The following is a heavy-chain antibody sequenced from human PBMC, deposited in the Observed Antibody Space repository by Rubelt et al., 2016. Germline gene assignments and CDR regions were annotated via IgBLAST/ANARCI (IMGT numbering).Heavy chain of an antibody. CDR2: IYPGDSDT. CDR3: ARGWKYQLLIDY. CDR1: GYSFTSYW. J-gene: IGHJ4*02. V-gene: IGHV5-51*01. Sequence: EVQLVQSGAEVKKPGESLKISCKGSGYSFTSYWIGWVRQMPGKGLEWMGIIYPGDSDTRYSLSLQGQVTSAADKSICTDYLQGRSLKAADTAMYYCARGWKYQLLIDYWGQGTLVTVSS. D-gene: IGHD2-2*01.